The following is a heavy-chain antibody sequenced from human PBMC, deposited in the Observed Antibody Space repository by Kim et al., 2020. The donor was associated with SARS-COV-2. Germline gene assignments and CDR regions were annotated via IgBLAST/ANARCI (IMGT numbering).Heavy chain of an antibody. Sequence: GGSLRLSCAASGFTFSNNAMSWVRQAPGKGLEWVAVICYSGSDKNYADSVRGRFTISRDNSKNTLYLQMDSLRAEDTAVYYCAKDWLYVSGRGYFVSWGRGVVATVS. CDR1: GFTFSNNA. D-gene: IGHD3-10*01. CDR3: AKDWLYVSGRGYFVS. V-gene: IGHV3-30-3*01. J-gene: IGHJ4*02. CDR2: ICYSGSDK.